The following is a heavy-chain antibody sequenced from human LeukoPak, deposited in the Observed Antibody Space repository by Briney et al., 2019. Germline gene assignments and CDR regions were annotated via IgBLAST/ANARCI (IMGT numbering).Heavy chain of an antibody. D-gene: IGHD5-18*01. CDR2: ISGNGAGT. CDR3: AKPVRYSYGQLDY. J-gene: IGHJ4*02. V-gene: IGHV3-23*01. Sequence: GGSLRLSCTPSGFTFSSHAMSWVRQAPGKGLEWVSGISGNGAGTYYGDSVKGRFTISRDNSKNTLYLQMNSLRAEDTAVYYCAKPVRYSYGQLDYWGQGTLVTVSS. CDR1: GFTFSSHA.